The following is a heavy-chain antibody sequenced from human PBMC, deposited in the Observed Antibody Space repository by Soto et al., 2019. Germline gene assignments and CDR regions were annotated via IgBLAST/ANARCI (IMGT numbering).Heavy chain of an antibody. V-gene: IGHV3-20*01. J-gene: IGHJ4*02. CDR2: INWNGGST. CDR3: ARGAYGGYCSSTSCLIEGDY. Sequence: GGSLRLSCAASGFTFDDYGMSWVRQAPGKGLEWVSGINWNGGSTGYADSVKGRFTISRDNAKNSLYLQMNSLRAEDTALYHCARGAYGGYCSSTSCLIEGDYWGQGTLVTVSS. CDR1: GFTFDDYG. D-gene: IGHD2-2*01.